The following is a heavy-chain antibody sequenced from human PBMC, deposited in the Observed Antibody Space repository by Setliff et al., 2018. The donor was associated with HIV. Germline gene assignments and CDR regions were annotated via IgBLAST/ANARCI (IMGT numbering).Heavy chain of an antibody. D-gene: IGHD2-15*01. V-gene: IGHV3-23*01. J-gene: IGHJ6*02. CDR3: ARRGVCSGGKCPSHAMDV. CDR2: INGGGDST. CDR1: GFTFSSYA. Sequence: GESLKISCAASGFTFSSYAMSWVRQAPGRGLEWVSAINGGGDSTYYADSVKGRFTISRDNSKNTLHLQMNSLRADDTAVYYCARRGVCSGGKCPSHAMDVWGQGTTVTVSS.